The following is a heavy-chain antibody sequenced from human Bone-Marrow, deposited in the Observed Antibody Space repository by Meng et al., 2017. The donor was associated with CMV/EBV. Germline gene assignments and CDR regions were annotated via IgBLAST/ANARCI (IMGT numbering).Heavy chain of an antibody. Sequence: GESLKISCAASGFTFSNYAMSWGRQAPGKGLEWVSVIYSGGSTTYYADSVKGRFTISRDNSKNTLYLQMNSLRAEDTAVYYCARQRGGHSGSYLLRAFDIWGQGTMVTVSS. CDR3: ARQRGGHSGSYLLRAFDI. D-gene: IGHD1-26*01. V-gene: IGHV3-23*03. J-gene: IGHJ3*02. CDR2: IYSGGSTT. CDR1: GFTFSNYA.